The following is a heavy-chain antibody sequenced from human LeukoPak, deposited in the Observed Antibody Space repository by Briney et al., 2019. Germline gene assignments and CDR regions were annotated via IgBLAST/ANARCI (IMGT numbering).Heavy chain of an antibody. CDR2: INPNSGGT. CDR3: AREGGSGYYYYFDY. J-gene: IGHJ4*02. Sequence: ASVKVSCKASGYTFTSYYMHWVRQAPGQGLEWMGWINPNSGGTNYAQKFQGRVTMTRDTSISTAYMELSRLRSDDTAAYYCAREGGSGYYYYFDYWGQGTLVTVSS. V-gene: IGHV1-2*02. CDR1: GYTFTSYY. D-gene: IGHD3-22*01.